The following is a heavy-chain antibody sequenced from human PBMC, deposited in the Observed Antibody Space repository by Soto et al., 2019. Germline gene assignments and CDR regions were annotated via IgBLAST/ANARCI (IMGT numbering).Heavy chain of an antibody. Sequence: EVQLVESGGGLIQPGGSLRLSCTASGFTVSSNYMSWVRQAPGKGLEWVSVIYSGGSTYYADSVKGRFTISRHNSKNERYLHMKSGKAAATAVYYCARVGAVACSFGYWGQGNLVTVAS. CDR2: IYSGGST. D-gene: IGHD6-19*01. V-gene: IGHV3-53*01. CDR3: ARVGAVACSFGY. J-gene: IGHJ4*02. CDR1: GFTVSSNY.